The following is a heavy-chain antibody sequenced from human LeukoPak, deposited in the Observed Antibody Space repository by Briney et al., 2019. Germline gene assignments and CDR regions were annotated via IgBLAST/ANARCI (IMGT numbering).Heavy chain of an antibody. J-gene: IGHJ3*02. V-gene: IGHV3-33*01. Sequence: PGGSQRLSCAASGFIFSSYGMHWVRQAPGKGLEWVAVIWSDGSNKYYADSVKGRFTISRDNSKNMLYLEMNSLRAEDTAVYYCSRDIEDGSGGEGEPDTFDIWGQGTMVTVSS. CDR2: IWSDGSNK. CDR1: GFIFSSYG. CDR3: SRDIEDGSGGEGEPDTFDI. D-gene: IGHD3-10*01.